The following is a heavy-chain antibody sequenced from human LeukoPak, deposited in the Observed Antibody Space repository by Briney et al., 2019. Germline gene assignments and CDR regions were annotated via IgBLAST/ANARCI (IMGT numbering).Heavy chain of an antibody. CDR3: VRDLNVHFEQYYFDY. Sequence: GGSLRLSFAASGFTFSSNAMHWVCQAPGKGLDWVVVISDDGSDKYYADSVKGRFTISRDNSKNTLYLQMNSLRAEDTAVYYCVRDLNVHFEQYYFDYWGQGTLVTVSS. CDR1: GFTFSSNA. CDR2: ISDDGSDK. V-gene: IGHV3-30-3*01. J-gene: IGHJ4*02. D-gene: IGHD3-9*01.